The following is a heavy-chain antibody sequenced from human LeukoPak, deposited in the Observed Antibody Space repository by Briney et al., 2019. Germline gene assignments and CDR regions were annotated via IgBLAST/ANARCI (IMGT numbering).Heavy chain of an antibody. D-gene: IGHD5-12*01. V-gene: IGHV1-46*01. Sequence: GASVKVSCKASGYTFTGYYMHWVRQAPGQGLEWMGIINPSGGSTSYAQKFQGRVTMTRDTSTSTVYMELSSLRSEDTAVYYCARDPPLYYSGYEFHYFDYWGQGTLVTVSS. CDR1: GYTFTGYY. J-gene: IGHJ4*02. CDR3: ARDPPLYYSGYEFHYFDY. CDR2: INPSGGST.